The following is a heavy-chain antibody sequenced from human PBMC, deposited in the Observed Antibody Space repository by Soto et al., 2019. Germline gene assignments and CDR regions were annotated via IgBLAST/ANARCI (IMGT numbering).Heavy chain of an antibody. CDR3: AKDLTRQLAYWLDP. J-gene: IGHJ5*02. D-gene: IGHD6-6*01. Sequence: ASVKVSCKASGYTFISYGISWVRQAPGQGLEWMGWISAYNGHTKYAQKFQGRVTMTTDTATSTACMELRRLTSDDTALYYCAKDLTRQLAYWLDPWGQGTQVTVSS. V-gene: IGHV1-18*01. CDR1: GYTFISYG. CDR2: ISAYNGHT.